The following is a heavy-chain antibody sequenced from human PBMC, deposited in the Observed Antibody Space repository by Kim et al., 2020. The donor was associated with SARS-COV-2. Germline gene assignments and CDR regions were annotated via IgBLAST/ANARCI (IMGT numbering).Heavy chain of an antibody. CDR3: GRDGSYDTLAY. J-gene: IGHJ4*02. Sequence: GGSLRLSCAGSGFTFSNYWMSWVRQVPGKGLEWVANVKKDGSQKYYVDSVKGRFTVSRDNAKNSLYLQMNSLRAEDTAVYYCGRDGSYDTLAYWGQGTLVTVSS. V-gene: IGHV3-7*03. CDR2: VKKDGSQK. CDR1: GFTFSNYW. D-gene: IGHD3-9*01.